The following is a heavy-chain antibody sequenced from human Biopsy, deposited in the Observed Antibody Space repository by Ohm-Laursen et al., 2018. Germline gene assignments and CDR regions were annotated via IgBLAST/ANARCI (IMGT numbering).Heavy chain of an antibody. CDR1: GTSIITYS. Sequence: SDTLSLTCSVSGTSIITYSWSWIRQPAGKGLEWIGRIYVSGSTNYNPSLKSRVTMSLDTSESRFSLELASVTAADTAVYYCARDSPSYADYPLDSWGPEILVTVS. J-gene: IGHJ5*01. CDR2: IYVSGST. D-gene: IGHD4-17*01. CDR3: ARDSPSYADYPLDS. V-gene: IGHV4-4*07.